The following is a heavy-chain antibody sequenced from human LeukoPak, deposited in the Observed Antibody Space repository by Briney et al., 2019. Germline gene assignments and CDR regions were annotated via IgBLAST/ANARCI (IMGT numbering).Heavy chain of an antibody. V-gene: IGHV3-30-3*01. CDR2: TSYDEGNK. CDR1: GFTFSSYA. CDR3: AKALYGDYVGDY. J-gene: IGHJ4*02. Sequence: PGGSLRLSCAASGFTFSSYAMHWVRQAPGKGLEWVAVTSYDEGNKYYADSVKGRFTISRDNSKNTLYLQMNSLRAEDTAVYYCAKALYGDYVGDYWGQGTLVTVSS. D-gene: IGHD4-17*01.